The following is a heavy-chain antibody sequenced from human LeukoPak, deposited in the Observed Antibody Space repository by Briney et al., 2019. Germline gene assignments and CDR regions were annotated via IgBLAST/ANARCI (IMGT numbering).Heavy chain of an antibody. D-gene: IGHD3-22*01. Sequence: PGGSLRLSCAASGFTFSNYEMNWVRQAPGKGLEWVSYISSSRSTIYYADSVKGRFTISRDNAKNSLYLQMNSLRAEDTAVYYCARVADYYDSSGYSAWFDPWGQGTLVTVSS. J-gene: IGHJ5*02. CDR2: ISSSRSTI. CDR3: ARVADYYDSSGYSAWFDP. CDR1: GFTFSNYE. V-gene: IGHV3-48*03.